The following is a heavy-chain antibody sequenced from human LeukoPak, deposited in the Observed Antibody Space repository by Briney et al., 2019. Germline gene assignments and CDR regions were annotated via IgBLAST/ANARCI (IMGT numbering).Heavy chain of an antibody. Sequence: SQTLSFTCAISGDSVSSNSAAWNWIRQSPSRGLEWLGRTYYRSKWYNDYAVSVKSRITINPDTSKNQFSLQLNSVTSEDTAVYYCAREEWNLVLNWFDPWGQGTLVTVSS. CDR1: GDSVSSNSAA. CDR2: TYYRSKWYN. D-gene: IGHD3-3*01. J-gene: IGHJ5*02. CDR3: AREEWNLVLNWFDP. V-gene: IGHV6-1*01.